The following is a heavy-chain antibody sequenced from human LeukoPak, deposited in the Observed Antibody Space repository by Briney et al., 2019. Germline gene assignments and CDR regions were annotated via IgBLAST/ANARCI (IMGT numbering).Heavy chain of an antibody. D-gene: IGHD1-26*01. J-gene: IGHJ4*02. Sequence: PSETLSLTCTVSGGSISSYYWSWIRQPAGKGLEWIGRIFTSGSTNYNPSLKSRVTVSVDTSKNQFSLKLSSVTAADTAVYYCASSRPTTRWIFDCWGQGTLVTVSS. V-gene: IGHV4-4*07. CDR1: GGSISSYY. CDR3: ASSRPTTRWIFDC. CDR2: IFTSGST.